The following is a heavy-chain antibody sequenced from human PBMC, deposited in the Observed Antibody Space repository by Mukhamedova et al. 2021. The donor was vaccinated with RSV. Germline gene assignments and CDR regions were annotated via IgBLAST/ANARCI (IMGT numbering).Heavy chain of an antibody. Sequence: SQKFQGRVTITRDTSANTAYMELSSLRSEDTAVYYCARDLVGADLDYWGQGTLVTVSS. V-gene: IGHV1-3*01. D-gene: IGHD1-26*01. J-gene: IGHJ4*02. CDR3: ARDLVGADLDY.